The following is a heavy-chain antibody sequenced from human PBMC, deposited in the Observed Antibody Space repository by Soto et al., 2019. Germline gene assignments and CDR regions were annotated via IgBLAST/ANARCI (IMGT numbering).Heavy chain of an antibody. CDR2: ISGYNGNT. CDR3: ARSGSGTSPEGDY. J-gene: IGHJ4*02. V-gene: IGHV1-18*01. Sequence: QVQLVQSGAEVKKPGASVKVSCTASGYTFTHYGVIWVRQAPGQGLEWMGWISGYNGNTKYAQKLQGRVTLTTDTPTTTAYMELRSLRSDDTAVYYCARSGSGTSPEGDYGGQGTLVTFSS. D-gene: IGHD3-10*01. CDR1: GYTFTHYG.